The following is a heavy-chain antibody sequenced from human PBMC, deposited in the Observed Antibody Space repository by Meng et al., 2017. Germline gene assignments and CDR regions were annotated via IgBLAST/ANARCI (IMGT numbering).Heavy chain of an antibody. V-gene: IGHV3-30*04. D-gene: IGHD3-10*01. J-gene: IGHJ3*02. CDR3: ASGGRSYDAFDI. CDR1: GFTFSSYA. Sequence: QVQLGGSEGGLVQPVRSLRLSCAAFGFTFSSYAMHWVRQAPGKGLEWVAVISYDGSNKYYADSVKGRFTISRDNSKNTLYLQMNSLRAEDTAVYYCASGGRSYDAFDIWGQGTMVTVPS. CDR2: ISYDGSNK.